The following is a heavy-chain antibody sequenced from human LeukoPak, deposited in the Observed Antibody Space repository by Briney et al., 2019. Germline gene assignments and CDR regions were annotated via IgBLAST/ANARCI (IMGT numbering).Heavy chain of an antibody. CDR2: INPNSGGT. Sequence: ASVKVSCKASGYTFTSYGISWVRQAPGQGLEWMGWINPNSGGTNYAQKFQGRVTMTEDTSTDTAYMELSSLRSEDTAVYYCATDINLIVGAMGGFDPWGQGTLVTVSS. J-gene: IGHJ5*02. D-gene: IGHD1-26*01. V-gene: IGHV1-18*01. CDR3: ATDINLIVGAMGGFDP. CDR1: GYTFTSYG.